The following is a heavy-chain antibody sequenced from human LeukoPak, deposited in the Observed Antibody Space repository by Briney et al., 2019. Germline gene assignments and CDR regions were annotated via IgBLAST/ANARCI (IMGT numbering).Heavy chain of an antibody. CDR1: GGSISSYY. D-gene: IGHD6-13*01. V-gene: IGHV4-59*01. J-gene: IGHJ4*02. Sequence: SETLSLTCTVSGGSISSYYWSWIRQPPGKGLEWIGYIYYSGTTNYNPSLKSRVTISVDTSKNQFSLKLISVTAADTAVYYCARGVYIAAAQYGYWGQGTLVTVSS. CDR2: IYYSGTT. CDR3: ARGVYIAAAQYGY.